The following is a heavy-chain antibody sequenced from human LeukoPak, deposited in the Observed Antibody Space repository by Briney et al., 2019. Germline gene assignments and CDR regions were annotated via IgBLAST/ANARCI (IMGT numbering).Heavy chain of an antibody. J-gene: IGHJ1*01. Sequence: GRSLRLSCAASGFTFSSNAMAWVRQAPGKGLEWVSGINGNGDNTYYADPVKGRFTISRDNSKNTLYLQMNSLRAEDTALYYCAAYCGGVCYSKGYYQFWGQGTLVTVSS. D-gene: IGHD2-21*02. CDR2: INGNGDNT. V-gene: IGHV3-23*01. CDR3: AAYCGGVCYSKGYYQF. CDR1: GFTFSSNA.